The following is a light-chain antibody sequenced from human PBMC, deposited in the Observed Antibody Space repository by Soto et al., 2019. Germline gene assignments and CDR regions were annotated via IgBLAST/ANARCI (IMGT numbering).Light chain of an antibody. CDR1: HGIIIY. CDR2: AXS. CDR3: QKYNSATLT. J-gene: IGKJ4*02. V-gene: IGKV1-27*01. Sequence: DIQVTQSPSSLPSSVGDSVTIIXRAIHGIIIYLPWYQQKPGXVPKXXXAAXSTLQSGGPSRLSGSGSGTDFTLTISSLQPEDVANYYCQKYNSATLTFGGGTKVDIK.